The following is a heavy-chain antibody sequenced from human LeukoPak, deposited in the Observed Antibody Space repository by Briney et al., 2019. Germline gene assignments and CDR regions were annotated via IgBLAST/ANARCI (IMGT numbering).Heavy chain of an antibody. CDR2: IYYSGST. V-gene: IGHV4-39*01. J-gene: IGHJ4*02. Sequence: GSLRLSCAASGFTFSDYYMSWIRQAPGKGLEWIGSIYYSGSTYYNPSLKSRVTISVDTSKNQFSLKLSSVTAADTAVYYCARHDPPRSGYYLALNYWGQGTLVTVSS. CDR3: ARHDPPRSGYYLALNY. D-gene: IGHD3-3*01. CDR1: GFTFSDYY.